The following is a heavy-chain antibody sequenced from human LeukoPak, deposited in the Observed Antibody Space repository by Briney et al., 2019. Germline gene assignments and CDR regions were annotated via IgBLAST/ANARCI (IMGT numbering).Heavy chain of an antibody. V-gene: IGHV3-23*01. J-gene: IGHJ3*02. D-gene: IGHD2-21*02. CDR2: ISGSGGST. Sequence: GGSLRLSCAASGFPFSTYAMSWVRQAPGKGLEWVSAISGSGGSTYYADSVKGRFTISRDNSKNTLYLQMNSLRAEDTAVYYCAKTPYPVTGAFDIWGQGTMVTVSS. CDR3: AKTPYPVTGAFDI. CDR1: GFPFSTYA.